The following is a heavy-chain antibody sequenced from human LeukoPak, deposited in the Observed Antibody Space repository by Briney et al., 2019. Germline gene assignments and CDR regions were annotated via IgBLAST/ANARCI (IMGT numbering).Heavy chain of an antibody. CDR2: ISYDGSNK. Sequence: PGRSLRLSCAASGFTFSSYGMHWVRQAPGKGLEWVAVISYDGSNKYYADSVKGRFTISRDNSKNTLYLQMNSLRAEDTAVYYCAKDDLRFLECLPRRDVGGKGTRVTVPS. J-gene: IGHJ6*04. CDR3: AKDDLRFLECLPRRDV. D-gene: IGHD3-3*01. CDR1: GFTFSSYG. V-gene: IGHV3-30*18.